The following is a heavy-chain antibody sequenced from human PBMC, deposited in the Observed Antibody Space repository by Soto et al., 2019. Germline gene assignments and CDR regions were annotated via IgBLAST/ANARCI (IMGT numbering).Heavy chain of an antibody. J-gene: IGHJ5*02. V-gene: IGHV4-34*01. CDR1: GGSFSGYY. CDR2: INHSGST. CDR3: ARDSAVAGSNWFDP. Sequence: SETLSLTCAVYGGSFSGYYWSWIRQPPGKGLEWIGEINHSGSTNYNPSLKSRVTISVDTSENQFSLKLSSVTAADTAVYYCARDSAVAGSNWFDPWGQGTLVTVSS. D-gene: IGHD6-19*01.